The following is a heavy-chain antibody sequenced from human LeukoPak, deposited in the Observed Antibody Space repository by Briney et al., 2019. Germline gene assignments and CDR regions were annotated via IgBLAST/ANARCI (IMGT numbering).Heavy chain of an antibody. CDR2: IYYSGRT. D-gene: IGHD3-22*01. Sequence: SETLSLTCTVSGGSITNYYWNWIRQSPGKGLEWIGYIYYSGRTNYNPSLQSRVTISVDTSKNQFSLKLTSVTAADTALYYCARGTHYNDSSGFFSLDYWGQGTLVTVSS. V-gene: IGHV4-59*01. J-gene: IGHJ4*02. CDR1: GGSITNYY. CDR3: ARGTHYNDSSGFFSLDY.